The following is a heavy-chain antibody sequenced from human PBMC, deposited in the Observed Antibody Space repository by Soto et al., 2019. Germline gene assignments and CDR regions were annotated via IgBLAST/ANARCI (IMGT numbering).Heavy chain of an antibody. V-gene: IGHV1-8*01. CDR3: ARGKARSMVLWYYYGMDV. CDR2: MNPNSGNT. Sequence: ASVKVSCKASGYTFTSYDINWVRQATGQGLEWMGWMNPNSGNTGYAQKFQGRVTMTRNTSISTAYMELSSLRSEDTAVYYCARGKARSMVLWYYYGMDVWGQGTTVTSP. J-gene: IGHJ6*02. CDR1: GYTFTSYD. D-gene: IGHD3-10*01.